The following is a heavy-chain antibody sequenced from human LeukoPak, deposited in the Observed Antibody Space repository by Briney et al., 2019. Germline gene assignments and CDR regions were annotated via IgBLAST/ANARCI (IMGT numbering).Heavy chain of an antibody. CDR1: GFTFSSYA. D-gene: IGHD3-10*01. V-gene: IGHV3-23*01. J-gene: IGHJ4*02. CDR2: ISGNGGST. CDR3: AKDDAWLRFGE. Sequence: GGSLRLSCAASGFTFSSYAMSWVRQAPGKGLEWVSAISGNGGSTYYADSVKGRFTISRDNSKNTLYLQMNSLRAEDTAVYYCAKDDAWLRFGEWSQGTLVTVSS.